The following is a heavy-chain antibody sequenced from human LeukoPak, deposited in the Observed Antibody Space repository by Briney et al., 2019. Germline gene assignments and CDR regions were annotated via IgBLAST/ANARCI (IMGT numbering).Heavy chain of an antibody. D-gene: IGHD3-16*02. CDR2: ISYSGANS. CDR3: ARDMQLST. V-gene: IGHV3-23*01. J-gene: IGHJ3*01. Sequence: GRCRRPSWAASAPTFTTTCTSCVRHPPRDGREWVSFISYSGANSYCTDSVRGRFTISRDNSKDTLFLQMNSLRAEDTAIYYCARDMQLSTWGLGTMVTVSS. CDR1: APTFTTTC.